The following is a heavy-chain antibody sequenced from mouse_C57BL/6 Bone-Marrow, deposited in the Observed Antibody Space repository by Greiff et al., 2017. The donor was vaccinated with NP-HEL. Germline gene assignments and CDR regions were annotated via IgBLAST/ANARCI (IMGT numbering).Heavy chain of an antibody. CDR2: IDPSDSYT. J-gene: IGHJ3*01. V-gene: IGHV1-50*01. D-gene: IGHD2-2*01. CDR3: AREKGGLRRTDPRFAY. Sequence: VQLQQPGAELVKPGASVKLSCKASGYTFTSYWMQWVKQRPGQGLEWIGEIDPSDSYTNYNQKFKGKATLTVDTSSSTAYMQLSSLTSEDSAVYYCAREKGGLRRTDPRFAYWGQGTLVTVSA. CDR1: GYTFTSYW.